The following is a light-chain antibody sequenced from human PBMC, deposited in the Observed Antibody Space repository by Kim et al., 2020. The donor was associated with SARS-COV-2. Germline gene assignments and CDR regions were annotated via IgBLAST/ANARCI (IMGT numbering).Light chain of an antibody. V-gene: IGLV3-19*01. Sequence: VDSGQTVRITCQGDSLKSYYAPWYQQKPGQAQILVIYGKNKRPSGIPDRLSGSRSENPGSLTGTGTQAGDEAAYYCSSRDSNDNVVFGGGTQLTVL. J-gene: IGLJ2*01. CDR2: GKN. CDR3: SSRDSNDNVV. CDR1: SLKSYY.